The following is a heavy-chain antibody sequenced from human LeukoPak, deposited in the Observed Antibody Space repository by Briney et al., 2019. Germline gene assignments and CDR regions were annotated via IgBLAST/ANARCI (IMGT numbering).Heavy chain of an antibody. CDR2: IYYSGSN. V-gene: IGHV4-59*01. J-gene: IGHJ4*02. CDR1: GGSISSYY. D-gene: IGHD5-18*01. CDR3: ARQFSYGYDY. Sequence: SETLSLTCTVSGGSISSYYWSWIRQPPGKGLEWIGYIYYSGSNNYDLSLKSRVTISVDTSKNQFSLKLTSVTAANTAVYYCARQFSYGYDYWGQGTLVTVSS.